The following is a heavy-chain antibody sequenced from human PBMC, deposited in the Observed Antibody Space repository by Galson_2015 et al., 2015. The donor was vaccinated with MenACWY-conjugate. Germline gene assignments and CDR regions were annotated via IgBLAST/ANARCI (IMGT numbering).Heavy chain of an antibody. D-gene: IGHD6-19*01. J-gene: IGHJ4*02. CDR1: GFTFSHYS. Sequence: SLRLSCAASGFTFSHYSMYWVRQAPGKGLEWVSYIGSVTSTIYYRDSVKGRFTISRDHAKNSLYLQMNSLRAEDTAVYYCARDGSGWVIDFWGQGTLVTVSS. V-gene: IGHV3-48*04. CDR3: ARDGSGWVIDF. CDR2: IGSVTSTI.